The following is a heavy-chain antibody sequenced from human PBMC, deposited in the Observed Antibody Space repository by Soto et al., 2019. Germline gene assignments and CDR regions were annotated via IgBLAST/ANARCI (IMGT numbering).Heavy chain of an antibody. Sequence: QLQLQESGPGLVKPSETLSLTCTVSGGSISSSTYYWGWIRQPPGKGLEWIGSIFYSGTSYYNPSLKSRLTISEDTSENPFSQKLSSVTAAVTAVYYCASLLWPTHFDYWGQGNLVTVSS. CDR1: GGSISSSTYY. J-gene: IGHJ4*02. V-gene: IGHV4-39*01. CDR3: ASLLWPTHFDY. CDR2: IFYSGTS. D-gene: IGHD2-2*01.